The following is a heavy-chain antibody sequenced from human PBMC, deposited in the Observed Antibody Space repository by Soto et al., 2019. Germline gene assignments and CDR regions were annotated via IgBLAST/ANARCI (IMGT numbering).Heavy chain of an antibody. V-gene: IGHV4-39*01. J-gene: IGHJ4*02. CDR3: ARPNYDSSGYYYDY. CDR2: IYYSGST. Sequence: QLQLQESGPGLVKPSETLSLTCTVSGGSISSSSYYWGWIRQPPGKGLEWIGSIYYSGSTYYNPSRKSRVTISVDTSKNQFSLKLSSVTAADTAVYYCARPNYDSSGYYYDYWGQGTLVTVSS. CDR1: GGSISSSSYY. D-gene: IGHD3-22*01.